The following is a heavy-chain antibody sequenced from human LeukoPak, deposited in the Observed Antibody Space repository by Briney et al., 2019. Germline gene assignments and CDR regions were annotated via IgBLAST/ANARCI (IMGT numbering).Heavy chain of an antibody. CDR3: ARRASWYGQYMDV. J-gene: IGHJ6*03. D-gene: IGHD6-13*01. CDR2: IIPIFGTA. V-gene: IGHV1-69*13. Sequence: ASVKVSCKASGYTFTSYAISWVRQAPGQGLEWMGGIIPIFGTANYAQKFQGRVTITADESTSTAYMELSSLRSEDTAVYYCARRASWYGQYMDVWGKGTTVTVSS. CDR1: GYTFTSYA.